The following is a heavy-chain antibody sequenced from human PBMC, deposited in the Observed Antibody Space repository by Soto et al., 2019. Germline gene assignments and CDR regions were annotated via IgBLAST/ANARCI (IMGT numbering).Heavy chain of an antibody. CDR1: GDSVSSNSAA. D-gene: IGHD3-3*02. CDR3: AREDLAGETKDPPDYYYGMDV. CDR2: TYYRSKWYN. J-gene: IGHJ6*02. Sequence: SQTLSLTCAISGDSVSSNSAAWNWIRQSPSRGLEWLGRTYYRSKWYNDYAVSVKSRITINPDTSKNQFSLQLNSVTPEDTAVYYCAREDLAGETKDPPDYYYGMDVWGQGTTVTLSS. V-gene: IGHV6-1*01.